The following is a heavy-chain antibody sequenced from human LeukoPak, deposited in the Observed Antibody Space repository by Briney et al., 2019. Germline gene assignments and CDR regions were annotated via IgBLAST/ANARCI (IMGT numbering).Heavy chain of an antibody. J-gene: IGHJ6*02. V-gene: IGHV4-59*01. CDR3: ARSYDSSGYYPYYYYYGMDV. CDR1: GGSISSYY. D-gene: IGHD3-22*01. Sequence: PSETLSLTCTVSGGSISSYYWSWIRQPPGKGLEWIGYIYYSGSTNYNPSLKSRVTISVDTSKNQFSLKLSSVTAADTAVYYCARSYDSSGYYPYYYYYGMDVWGQGTTVTVSS. CDR2: IYYSGST.